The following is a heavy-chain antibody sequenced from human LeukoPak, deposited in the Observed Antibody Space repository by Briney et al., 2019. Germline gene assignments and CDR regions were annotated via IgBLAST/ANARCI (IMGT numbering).Heavy chain of an antibody. V-gene: IGHV4-39*07. CDR2: IYYSGST. CDR3: ARDEGSAYPFDY. CDR1: GGSISSSSYY. D-gene: IGHD3-22*01. Sequence: PSETLSLICTVSGGSISSSSYYWGWIRQPPGKGLEWIGSIYYSGSTYYNPSLKSRVTISVDTSKNQFSLNLNSVTAADTAVYFCARDEGSAYPFDYWGQGTLVTVSS. J-gene: IGHJ4*02.